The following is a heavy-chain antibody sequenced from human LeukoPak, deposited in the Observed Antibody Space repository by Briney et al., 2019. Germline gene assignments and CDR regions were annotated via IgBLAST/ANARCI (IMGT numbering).Heavy chain of an antibody. CDR2: INPNSGGT. CDR3: ARGQYDIVVVVAADDAFDI. D-gene: IGHD2-15*01. V-gene: IGHV1-2*02. CDR1: GYTFTGYY. Sequence: GASVKVSCKASGYTFTGYYMHWVRQAPGQGLEWMGWINPNSGGTNYAQKFQGRVTMTRDTSNSTGYMELSRLRSDDTAVYYCARGQYDIVVVVAADDAFDIWGQGTMVTVSS. J-gene: IGHJ3*02.